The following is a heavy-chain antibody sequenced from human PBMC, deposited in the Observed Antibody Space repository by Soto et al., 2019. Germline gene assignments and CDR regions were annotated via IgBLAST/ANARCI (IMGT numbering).Heavy chain of an antibody. CDR3: ARDDYGDYWGSEYFQH. CDR1: GFTFSSYS. Sequence: EVQLVESGGGLVQPGGSLRLSCAASGFTFSSYSMNWVRQAPGKGLEWVSYISSSSSTIYYADSVKGRFTISRDNAKNSLYLQMNRLRAEDTAVYYCARDDYGDYWGSEYFQHWGQGTLVTVSS. J-gene: IGHJ1*01. D-gene: IGHD4-17*01. V-gene: IGHV3-48*01. CDR2: ISSSSSTI.